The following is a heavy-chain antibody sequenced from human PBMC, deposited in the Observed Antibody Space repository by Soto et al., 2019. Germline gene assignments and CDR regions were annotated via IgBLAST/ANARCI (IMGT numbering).Heavy chain of an antibody. Sequence: PGGSLRLSCAASGFTVSSYWMSWVRQAPGKGLEWVANIKQDGSEKYYVDSVKGRFTISRDNAKNSLYLQMNSLRAEDTAVYYCARESSSSYLYFDYWGQGTLVTVSS. J-gene: IGHJ4*02. V-gene: IGHV3-7*03. CDR2: IKQDGSEK. D-gene: IGHD6-6*01. CDR1: GFTVSSYW. CDR3: ARESSSSYLYFDY.